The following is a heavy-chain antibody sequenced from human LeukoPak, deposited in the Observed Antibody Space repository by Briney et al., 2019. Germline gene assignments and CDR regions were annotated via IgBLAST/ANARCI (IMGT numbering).Heavy chain of an antibody. V-gene: IGHV4-30-2*01. CDR2: IYHSGST. J-gene: IGHJ2*01. CDR1: GGSISSGGYS. Sequence: SETLSLTCAVSGGSISSGGYSWSWIRQPPGKGLEWIGYIYHSGSTYYNPSLKSRVTISVDRSKNQFSLKLSSVTAADTAVYYCARDYYDSSGQNWYFDLWGRGTLVTASS. CDR3: ARDYYDSSGQNWYFDL. D-gene: IGHD3-22*01.